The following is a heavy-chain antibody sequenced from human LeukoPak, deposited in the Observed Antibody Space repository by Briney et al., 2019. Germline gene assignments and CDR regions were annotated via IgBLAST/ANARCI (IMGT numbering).Heavy chain of an antibody. CDR3: ARDSPYYYGSGSATYYMDV. Sequence: SETLSLTCAVYGGSFSGYYWSWIRQPPGKVLEWIGEINHSGSTNYNPSLKSRVTISVDTSKNQFSLKLSSVTAADTAVYYCARDSPYYYGSGSATYYMDVWGKGTTVTISS. J-gene: IGHJ6*03. CDR1: GGSFSGYY. D-gene: IGHD3-10*01. V-gene: IGHV4-34*01. CDR2: INHSGST.